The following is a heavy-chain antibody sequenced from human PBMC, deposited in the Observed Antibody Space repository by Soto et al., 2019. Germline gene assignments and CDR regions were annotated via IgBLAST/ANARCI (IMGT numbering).Heavy chain of an antibody. D-gene: IGHD3-10*01. V-gene: IGHV3-7*03. CDR1: GFTFSSYW. CDR3: ARERITMVRGVDKWIPLCY. J-gene: IGHJ4*02. CDR2: IKQDGSEK. Sequence: GGSPRLSCAASGFTFSSYWMNWVRQAPGKGLEWVAIIKQDGSEKYYVDSVKGRFTISRDNAKNSLYLQMNSLRAEDTAVYYWARERITMVRGVDKWIPLCYWGQGNLVTVS.